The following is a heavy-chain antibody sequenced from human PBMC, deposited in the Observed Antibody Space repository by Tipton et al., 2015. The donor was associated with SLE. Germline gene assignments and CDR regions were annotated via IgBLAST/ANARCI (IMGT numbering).Heavy chain of an antibody. J-gene: IGHJ5*02. CDR3: AREEKHLMFMNWFDP. V-gene: IGHV1-2*02. CDR2: INPNTGAT. D-gene: IGHD3-10*02. CDR1: GYTFTDYY. Sequence: QSGPEVKEPGASVKVSCKASGYTFTDYYMHWVRQAPGQGLEWMGWINPNTGATGDAQKFQGRVPMTRDTSISTAYMELSRLRSDDTAVYFCAREEKHLMFMNWFDPWGQGTLVTVSS.